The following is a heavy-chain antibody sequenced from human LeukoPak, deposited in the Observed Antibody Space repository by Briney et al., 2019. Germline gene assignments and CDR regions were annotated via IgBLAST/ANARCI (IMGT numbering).Heavy chain of an antibody. Sequence: ASVKVSCKASGGTFSSYAISWVRQAPGQGLEWMGGIIPIFGTANYAQKFQGRVTITADESTSTAYMELSSLRSEDTAVYYCAREKFVSGWVYYFDYWGQGTLVTVSS. J-gene: IGHJ4*02. CDR1: GGTFSSYA. V-gene: IGHV1-69*13. CDR2: IIPIFGTA. CDR3: AREKFVSGWVYYFDY. D-gene: IGHD6-19*01.